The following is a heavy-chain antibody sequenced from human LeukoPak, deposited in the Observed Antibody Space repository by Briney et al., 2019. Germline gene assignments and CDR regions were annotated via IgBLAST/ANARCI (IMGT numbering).Heavy chain of an antibody. CDR2: ISSSSSTI. V-gene: IGHV3-48*02. CDR3: ASHRITIFGVVIPFDY. D-gene: IGHD3-3*01. J-gene: IGHJ4*02. Sequence: GGSLRLSCTASGFTFSDYNMHWVRQAPGKGLEWVSYISSSSSTIYYADSVKGRFTISRDNAKNSLYLQMNSLRDEDTAVYYCASHRITIFGVVIPFDYWGQGTLVTVSS. CDR1: GFTFSDYN.